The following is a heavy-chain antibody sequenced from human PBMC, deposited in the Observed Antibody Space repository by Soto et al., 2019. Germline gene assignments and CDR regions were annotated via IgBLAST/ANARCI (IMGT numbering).Heavy chain of an antibody. Sequence: GGSLRLSCAASGFTFSSYWMHWVRQAPGKGLVWVSRINSDGSSISYADSVKGRFTISRDNAKNTLYLQMNNLRVEDTAVYYCARETGYSSGWRQDYCAQRTLVIGSS. D-gene: IGHD6-19*01. V-gene: IGHV3-74*01. CDR1: GFTFSSYW. CDR3: ARETGYSSGWRQDY. J-gene: IGHJ4*02. CDR2: INSDGSSI.